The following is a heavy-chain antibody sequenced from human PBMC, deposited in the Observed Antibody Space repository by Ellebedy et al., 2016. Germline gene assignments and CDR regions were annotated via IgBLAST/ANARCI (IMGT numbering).Heavy chain of an antibody. CDR2: ISYDGSNK. CDR3: AKDHEYSIVRFRYYYYGMDV. Sequence: GGSLRLXXAASGFTFSSYGMHWVRQAPGKGLEWVAVISYDGSNKYYADSVKGRFTISRDNSKNTLYLQMNSLRAEDTAVYYCAKDHEYSIVRFRYYYYGMDVWGQGTTVTVSS. J-gene: IGHJ6*02. CDR1: GFTFSSYG. V-gene: IGHV3-30*18. D-gene: IGHD6-6*01.